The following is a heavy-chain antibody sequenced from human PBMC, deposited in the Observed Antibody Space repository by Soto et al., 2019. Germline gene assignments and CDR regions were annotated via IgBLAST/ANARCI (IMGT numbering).Heavy chain of an antibody. CDR2: IWYDGSNK. CDR3: ARSGRGYYDSSGYWVNWFDP. V-gene: IGHV3-33*01. Sequence: GGSLRLSCAASGFTFSSYGMHWVRQAPGKGLEWVAVIWYDGSNKYYADSVKGRFTISRDNSKNTLYLQMNSLRAEDTAVYYCARSGRGYYDSSGYWVNWFDPWGQGTLVTVSS. J-gene: IGHJ5*02. CDR1: GFTFSSYG. D-gene: IGHD3-22*01.